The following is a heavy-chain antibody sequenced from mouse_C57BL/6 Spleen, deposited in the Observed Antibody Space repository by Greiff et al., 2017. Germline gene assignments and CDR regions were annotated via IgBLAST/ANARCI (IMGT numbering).Heavy chain of an antibody. CDR2: IYPGDGDT. J-gene: IGHJ3*01. Sequence: QVQLKESGPELVKPGASVKISCKASGYAFSSSWMNWVKQRPGKGLEWIGRIYPGDGDTNYNGKFKGKATLTADNSSSTAYMQLSSLTSDDSAVFVCARRGDSSDSCGFAYWGQVTLVTVSA. CDR1: GYAFSSSW. CDR3: ARRGDSSDSCGFAY. D-gene: IGHD3-2*02. V-gene: IGHV1-82*01.